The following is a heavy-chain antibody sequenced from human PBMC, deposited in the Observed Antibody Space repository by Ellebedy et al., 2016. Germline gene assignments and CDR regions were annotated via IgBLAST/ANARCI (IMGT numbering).Heavy chain of an antibody. CDR2: IWYDGSNK. D-gene: IGHD1-1*01. CDR3: ARDRQLESFDS. J-gene: IGHJ4*02. V-gene: IGHV3-33*01. Sequence: GESLKISXAASGFTFSSYGMHWVRQAPGKGLEWMALIWYDGSNKKYADSVKGRFTISRDNSKNTLYLQMNSLRAEDTAVYYCARDRQLESFDSWGQGTLVTVSS. CDR1: GFTFSSYG.